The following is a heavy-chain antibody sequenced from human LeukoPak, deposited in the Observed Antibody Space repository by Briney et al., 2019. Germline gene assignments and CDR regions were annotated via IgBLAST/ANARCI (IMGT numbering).Heavy chain of an antibody. CDR3: AKYQSRLWFGDSNWFDP. D-gene: IGHD3-10*01. CDR1: GFTFSSYA. CDR2: ISGSGGST. J-gene: IGHJ5*02. Sequence: GGSLRLSCAATGFTFSSYAMSWVRQAPGKGLEWVSAISGSGGSTYYADSVKGRFTISRDNSKNTLYLQMNSLRAEDTAVYYCAKYQSRLWFGDSNWFDPWGQGTLVTVSS. V-gene: IGHV3-23*01.